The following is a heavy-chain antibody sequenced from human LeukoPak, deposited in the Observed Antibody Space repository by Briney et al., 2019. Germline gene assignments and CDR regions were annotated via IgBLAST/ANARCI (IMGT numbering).Heavy chain of an antibody. CDR2: INPNSGDT. J-gene: IGHJ3*02. V-gene: IGHV1-2*02. CDR1: GYTFTGYY. CDR3: ARVRDGYNDAYDI. D-gene: IGHD5-24*01. Sequence: GASVKVSCKTSGYTFTGYYIHWVRQAPGQGLEWMGWINPNSGDTNYAQKFQGRVTMTRDTSTSTVYMELSSLRSEDTAVYYCARVRDGYNDAYDIWGQGTMVTVHS.